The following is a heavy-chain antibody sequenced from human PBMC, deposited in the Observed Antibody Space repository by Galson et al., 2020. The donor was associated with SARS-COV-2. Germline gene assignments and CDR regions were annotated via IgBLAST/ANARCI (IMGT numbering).Heavy chain of an antibody. CDR2: IYHSGST. CDR3: ARHLSGSYYSYCLDV. CDR1: GGSISSDY. J-gene: IGHJ6*03. D-gene: IGHD5-12*01. V-gene: IGHV4-59*08. Sequence: SETLSLTCTVSGGSISSDYWSWIRQPPGKGLEWIGYIYHSGSTNYNPSLKSRVTISADTSKNQFSLKLTSVTAADTAVYYCARHLSGSYYSYCLDVWGKGTTVTVSS.